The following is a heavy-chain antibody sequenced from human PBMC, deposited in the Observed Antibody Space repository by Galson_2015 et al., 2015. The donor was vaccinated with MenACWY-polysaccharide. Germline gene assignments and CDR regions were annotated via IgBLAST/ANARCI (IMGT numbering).Heavy chain of an antibody. CDR3: ARGGIAARRSYYYGMDV. D-gene: IGHD6-6*01. CDR1: GFTFSSYE. J-gene: IGHJ6*02. CDR2: ISSSGSTI. V-gene: IGHV3-48*03. Sequence: SLRLSCAASGFTFSSYEMNWVRQAPGKGLEWVSYISSSGSTIYYADSVKGRFTISRDNAKNSLYLQMNSLRAEDTAVYYCARGGIAARRSYYYGMDVWGQGTTVTVSS.